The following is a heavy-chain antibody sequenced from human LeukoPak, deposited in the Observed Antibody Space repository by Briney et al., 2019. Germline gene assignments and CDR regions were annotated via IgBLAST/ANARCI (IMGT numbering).Heavy chain of an antibody. D-gene: IGHD3-10*02. CDR3: ARGRKPFSGTAIYSGNWFDP. Sequence: ASVKVSCKASGYTFTGYYMHWVRQAPGQGLEWMGRINPNSGGTNYAQKFQDRVTMTRDTSISTAYMELSRLRSDDTAVYYCARGRKPFSGTAIYSGNWFDPWGQGTLVTVSS. CDR2: INPNSGGT. J-gene: IGHJ5*02. CDR1: GYTFTGYY. V-gene: IGHV1-2*06.